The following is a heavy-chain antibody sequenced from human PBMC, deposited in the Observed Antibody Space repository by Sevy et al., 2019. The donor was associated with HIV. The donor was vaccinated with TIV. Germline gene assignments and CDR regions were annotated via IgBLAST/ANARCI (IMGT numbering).Heavy chain of an antibody. J-gene: IGHJ3*02. CDR3: ARFHSSSWFDALDI. V-gene: IGHV3-21*01. CDR1: GFTFSSYS. Sequence: GGSLRLSCGASGFTFSSYSMNWVRQAPGKGLEWVSLISSSSSYIYYADSVNGRFTISRDNAKNSLYLQMNRLRAEDTAVYYCARFHSSSWFDALDIWGQGTMVTVSS. D-gene: IGHD6-13*01. CDR2: ISSSSSYI.